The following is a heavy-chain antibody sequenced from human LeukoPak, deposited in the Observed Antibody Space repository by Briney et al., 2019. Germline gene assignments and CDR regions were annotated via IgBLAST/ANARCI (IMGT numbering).Heavy chain of an antibody. CDR2: IYYSGST. D-gene: IGHD2-2*01. CDR3: ARGDFCSSSNCYLRPMDV. V-gene: IGHV4-59*01. J-gene: IGHJ6*03. Sequence: SETLSLTRTVSGGSISDYYWNWIRQPPGQGLEWIGYIYYSGSTTYNPSLKSRVTMSVDTAKNQFSLKLRSVTAADTAVYYCARGDFCSSSNCYLRPMDVWGKGTTVTVSS. CDR1: GGSISDYY.